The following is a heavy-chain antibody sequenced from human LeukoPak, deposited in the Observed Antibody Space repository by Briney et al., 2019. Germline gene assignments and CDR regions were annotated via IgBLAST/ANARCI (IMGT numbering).Heavy chain of an antibody. CDR3: ARDLTGAVFDF. D-gene: IGHD1-26*01. CDR2: ISGDGGNT. CDR1: GFIFDDYA. V-gene: IGHV3-43*02. J-gene: IGHJ4*02. Sequence: GGSLRLSCAASGFIFDDYAMHWVRQAPGKGLEWVSLISGDGGNTYYADSVKGRFTISRDNAKNTVYLQMNSLRAEDTAVYYCARDLTGAVFDFWGQGTLVTVSS.